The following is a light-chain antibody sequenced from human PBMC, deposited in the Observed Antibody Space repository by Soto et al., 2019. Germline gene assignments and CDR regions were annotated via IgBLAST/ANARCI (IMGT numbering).Light chain of an antibody. CDR1: SSNVGSSKL. J-gene: IGLJ3*02. CDR2: EVS. V-gene: IGLV2-23*02. CDR3: CSYAGSATWV. Sequence: QSALTQPASVSGSPGQSITISCTGTSSNVGSSKLVSWYQQYPGKAPKLMIYEVSQRPSGVSNRFSASKSGNTASLTISGLQTEYEAEYYCCSYAGSATWVFGGGTKLTVL.